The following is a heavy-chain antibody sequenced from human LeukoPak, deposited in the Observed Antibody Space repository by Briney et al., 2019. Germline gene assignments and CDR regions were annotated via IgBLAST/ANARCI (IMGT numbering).Heavy chain of an antibody. CDR1: GGSISSSSYY. D-gene: IGHD3-3*01. V-gene: IGHV4-30-4*01. CDR2: IYYSGST. CDR3: ARVHLEWLSIDY. J-gene: IGHJ4*02. Sequence: KSSETLSLTCTVSGGSISSSSYYWSWIRQPPGKGLEWIGYIYYSGSTYYNPSLKSRVTISVDTSKNQFSLKLSSVTAADTAVYYCARVHLEWLSIDYWGQGTLVTVSS.